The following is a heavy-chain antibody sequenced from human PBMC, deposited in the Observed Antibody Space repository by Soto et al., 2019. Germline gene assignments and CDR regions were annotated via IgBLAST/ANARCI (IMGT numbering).Heavy chain of an antibody. CDR1: GFTFSSYA. D-gene: IGHD2-21*02. Sequence: GSLLLACAASGFTFSSYAMSWVRQAAGKGLEWVSAISGSGGSTYYADSVKVRFTISRDNSKNTLYLQMKSLRAEDTAVYYCATRRAYCGGDCYSGYNYWGQGTLVTVYS. CDR2: ISGSGGST. J-gene: IGHJ4*02. CDR3: ATRRAYCGGDCYSGYNY. V-gene: IGHV3-23*01.